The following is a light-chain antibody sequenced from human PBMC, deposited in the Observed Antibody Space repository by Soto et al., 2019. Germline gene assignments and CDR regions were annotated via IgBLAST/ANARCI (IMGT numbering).Light chain of an antibody. CDR1: QTVNAW. J-gene: IGKJ1*01. CDR3: QHYNTHSGP. V-gene: IGKV1-5*01. CDR2: AAS. Sequence: DIQMTNCPSTLSSSLGDRVTITCRASQTVNAWLAWYQHKPGKAPKPLIYAASILESGVPARFSGSGSGTEFILTISSLQPDDVGTYYCQHYNTHSGPFGQGTKVAIK.